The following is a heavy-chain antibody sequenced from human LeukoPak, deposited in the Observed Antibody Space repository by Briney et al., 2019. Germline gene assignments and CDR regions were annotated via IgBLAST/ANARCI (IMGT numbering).Heavy chain of an antibody. D-gene: IGHD3-10*01. CDR3: ARAQLLWFGGPYDY. V-gene: IGHV4-59*01. Sequence: PSETLSLTCTVSGGSISSYYWSWIRQPPGKGLEWLGYIYYSGSTNYNPSPKSRVTISVDTSKNQFSLKLSSVTAADTDVYYCARAQLLWFGGPYDYWGQGTLVTVSS. CDR1: GGSISSYY. CDR2: IYYSGST. J-gene: IGHJ4*02.